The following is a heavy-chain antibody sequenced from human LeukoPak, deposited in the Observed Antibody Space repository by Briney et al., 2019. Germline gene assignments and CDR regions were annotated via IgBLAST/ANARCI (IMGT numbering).Heavy chain of an antibody. Sequence: ASVKVSCKASGYTFTGYYMHWVRQAPGQGLEWMGRINPNSGGTNYAQKFQGRVTMTRDTSISAAYMELSRLRSDDTAVYYCARVSRRYYDSSGPILGFDYWGQGTLVTVSS. CDR2: INPNSGGT. V-gene: IGHV1-2*06. D-gene: IGHD3-22*01. CDR1: GYTFTGYY. CDR3: ARVSRRYYDSSGPILGFDY. J-gene: IGHJ4*02.